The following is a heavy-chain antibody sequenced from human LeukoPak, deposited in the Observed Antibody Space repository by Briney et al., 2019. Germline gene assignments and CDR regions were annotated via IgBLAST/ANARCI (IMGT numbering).Heavy chain of an antibody. Sequence: GASVNVSCKAAVYTFTVYDINWVRQAIGQGLEWMGWMNPNSGNTGYAQKFQGRLTMTRNPSIGTAYIELSSLRSADTAVYYCARGSASGSHRTSWGQGTLVTVSS. J-gene: IGHJ5*02. D-gene: IGHD3-10*01. CDR3: ARGSASGSHRTS. V-gene: IGHV1-8*01. CDR2: MNPNSGNT. CDR1: VYTFTVYD.